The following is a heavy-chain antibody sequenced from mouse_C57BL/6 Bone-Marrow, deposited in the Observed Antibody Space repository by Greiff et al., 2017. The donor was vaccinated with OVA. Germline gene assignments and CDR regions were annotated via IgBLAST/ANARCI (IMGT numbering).Heavy chain of an antibody. CDR3: ARCGGLRRGNYFDY. J-gene: IGHJ2*01. Sequence: QVQLQQSGAELARPGASVKLSCKASGYTFTSYGISWVKQRTGQGLEWIGEIYPRSGNTYYNEKFKGKATLTADKSSSTAYMGLRSLTSEDSAVYFCARCGGLRRGNYFDYWGQGTTLTVSS. V-gene: IGHV1-81*01. CDR1: GYTFTSYG. D-gene: IGHD2-4*01. CDR2: IYPRSGNT.